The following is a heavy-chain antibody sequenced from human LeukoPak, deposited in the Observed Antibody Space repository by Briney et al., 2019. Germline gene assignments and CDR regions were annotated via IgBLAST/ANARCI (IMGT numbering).Heavy chain of an antibody. D-gene: IGHD6-13*01. CDR1: GFTFSSYG. CDR3: AKAARIAAAAPLDY. V-gene: IGHV3-30*18. J-gene: IGHJ4*02. Sequence: GRSLRLSCAASGFTFSSYGMHWVRQAPGKGLEWVAVISYDGSNKYYADSVKGRFTISRDNSKNTLYLQMNSLRAEDTAVYYCAKAARIAAAAPLDYWGQGTLVTVSS. CDR2: ISYDGSNK.